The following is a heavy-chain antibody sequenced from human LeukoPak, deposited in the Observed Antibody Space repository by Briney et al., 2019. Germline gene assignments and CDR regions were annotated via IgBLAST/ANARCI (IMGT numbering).Heavy chain of an antibody. CDR2: VSHTGNT. D-gene: IGHD1-26*01. CDR3: ARESGSYHGDAFDI. V-gene: IGHV4-39*07. J-gene: IGHJ3*02. CDR1: GVSSSSFS. Sequence: SETLSLTCIVSGVSSSSFSWGWIRQPPGKGLEWIGSVSHTGNTYYNPSLRSRVTISLDTSKNLFSLKLSSVTAADTAVYYCARESGSYHGDAFDIWGQGTMVTVSS.